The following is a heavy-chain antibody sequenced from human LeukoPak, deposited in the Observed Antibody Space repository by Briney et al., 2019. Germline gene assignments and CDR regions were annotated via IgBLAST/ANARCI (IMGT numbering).Heavy chain of an antibody. CDR2: IYYTGNT. CDR1: GVSISSSYSY. Sequence: PSETLSLTCTVSGVSISSSYSYWGWIRQPPGRGLEWIGSIYYTGNTYYNASLKSQVSISIDTSKNQFSLKLSSVTAADTAVYYCASMITFGGVIVIGHYWGQGTLVTVSS. V-gene: IGHV4-39*07. D-gene: IGHD3-16*02. CDR3: ASMITFGGVIVIGHY. J-gene: IGHJ4*02.